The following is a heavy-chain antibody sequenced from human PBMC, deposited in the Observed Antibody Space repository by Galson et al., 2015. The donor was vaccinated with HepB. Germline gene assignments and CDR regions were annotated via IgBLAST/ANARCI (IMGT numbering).Heavy chain of an antibody. D-gene: IGHD2-8*01. Sequence: SVKVSCKASGYTFNNHFIIWVRQAPGQGLEWMGWVSPYNGDTKYVQKFQDRVTMTTDTSTTTAYMELRSLRSDDTAVYYCARGAMTNHYFDSWGQGTLVAVSP. J-gene: IGHJ4*02. CDR2: VSPYNGDT. V-gene: IGHV1-18*01. CDR3: ARGAMTNHYFDS. CDR1: GYTFNNHF.